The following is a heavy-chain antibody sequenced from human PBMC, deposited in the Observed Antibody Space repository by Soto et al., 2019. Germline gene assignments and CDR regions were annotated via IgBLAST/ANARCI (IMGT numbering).Heavy chain of an antibody. V-gene: IGHV3-23*01. CDR2: ISGSGGST. CDR3: AKNRGLGRIVVVPAAIWVD. Sequence: GGSLRLSCAASGFTFSSYAMSWVRQAPGKGLEWVSAISGSGGSTYYADSVKGRFTISRDNSKNTLYLQMNSLRAEDTAVYYCAKNRGLGRIVVVPAAIWVDWGQGTLVTVSS. CDR1: GFTFSSYA. J-gene: IGHJ4*02. D-gene: IGHD2-2*01.